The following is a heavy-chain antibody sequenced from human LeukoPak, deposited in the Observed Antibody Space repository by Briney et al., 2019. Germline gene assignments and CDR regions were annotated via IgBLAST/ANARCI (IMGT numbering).Heavy chain of an antibody. V-gene: IGHV1-8*01. J-gene: IGHJ4*02. CDR1: GYTFTNYD. Sequence: ASVKVSCKASGYTFTNYDINWVRQATGQGLEWMGWMNPNSGNTGYAQKFQGRVTITRNTSISTAYMELSSLRSEDTAVYYCARGRYLGAAAGTDFDYWGQGTLVTVSS. D-gene: IGHD6-13*01. CDR3: ARGRYLGAAAGTDFDY. CDR2: MNPNSGNT.